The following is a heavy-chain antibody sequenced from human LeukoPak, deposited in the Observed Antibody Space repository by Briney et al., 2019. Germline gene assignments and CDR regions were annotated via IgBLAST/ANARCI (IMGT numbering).Heavy chain of an antibody. CDR2: ISGSGGST. J-gene: IGHJ4*02. CDR3: ARAMAKARDY. V-gene: IGHV3-23*01. D-gene: IGHD5-24*01. CDR1: GFTFSSYA. Sequence: GGSLRLSCAASGFTFSSYAMSWVRQAPGKGLEGVSAISGSGGSTYYADSVKGRFTISRDNSKNTLYLQMNSLRAEDTAVYYCARAMAKARDYWGQGTLVTVSS.